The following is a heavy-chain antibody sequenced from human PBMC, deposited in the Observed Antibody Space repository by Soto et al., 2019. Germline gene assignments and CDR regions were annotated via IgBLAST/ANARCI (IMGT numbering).Heavy chain of an antibody. Sequence: QVQLVQSGAELKKPGASVKVSCKASGYTFSNYGINWVQQAPGQGLDWLGWISAYNGNTKYAQKCQGRVNMATDTPTTTAYMELRSLRSDDTAVYYCARDGRQFGPNYDNFDIWGQGTTVTVSS. CDR2: ISAYNGNT. J-gene: IGHJ3*02. D-gene: IGHD3-16*01. CDR1: GYTFSNYG. V-gene: IGHV1-18*01. CDR3: ARDGRQFGPNYDNFDI.